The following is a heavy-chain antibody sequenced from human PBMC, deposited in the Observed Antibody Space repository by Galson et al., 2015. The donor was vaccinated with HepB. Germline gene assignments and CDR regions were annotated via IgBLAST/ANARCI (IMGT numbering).Heavy chain of an antibody. Sequence: PALVKPTQTLTLTCTFSGFSLSTSGVGVGWIRQPPGKTLEWLALIYWNDDKRYSPSLKSRLTITKDTSKNQVVLTMTNMDPVDTATYYCAHDDSSGYDFDYWGQGTLVTVSS. CDR2: IYWNDDK. V-gene: IGHV2-5*01. J-gene: IGHJ4*02. CDR1: GFSLSTSGVG. CDR3: AHDDSSGYDFDY. D-gene: IGHD3-22*01.